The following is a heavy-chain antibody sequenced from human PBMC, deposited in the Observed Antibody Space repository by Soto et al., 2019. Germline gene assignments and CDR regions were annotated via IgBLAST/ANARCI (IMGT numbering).Heavy chain of an antibody. Sequence: SVKVSCKASGGTFSSYAISWVRQAPGQGLEWMGGIIPIFGTANYAQKFQGRVTITADKSTSTAYMELSGLRYDDTAVYYCARAVIVMVYSGHQMYGMDAWGQGTTVTVSS. J-gene: IGHJ6*02. CDR2: IIPIFGTA. V-gene: IGHV1-69*06. CDR3: ARAVIVMVYSGHQMYGMDA. D-gene: IGHD1-26*01. CDR1: GGTFSSYA.